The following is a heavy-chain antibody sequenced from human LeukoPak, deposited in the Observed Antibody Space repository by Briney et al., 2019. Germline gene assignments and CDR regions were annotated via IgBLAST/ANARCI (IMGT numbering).Heavy chain of an antibody. CDR3: AKTYYYVSGSYSP. V-gene: IGHV3-23*01. Sequence: GGSLRLSCAASGFTFSNYAMTSVRQAPGTGLEWVSTISGSGDRTFYADSVKGRFTISRDNSKNTLDLQMNSLRAEDTALYYCAKTYYYVSGSYSPWGQGTLVTVSS. CDR1: GFTFSNYA. D-gene: IGHD3-10*01. CDR2: ISGSGDRT. J-gene: IGHJ5*02.